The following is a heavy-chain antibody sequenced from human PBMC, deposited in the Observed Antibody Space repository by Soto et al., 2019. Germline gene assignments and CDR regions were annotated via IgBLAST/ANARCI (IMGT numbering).Heavy chain of an antibody. CDR1: GYTLTSHG. CDR3: AREGGNSGVQWEYYYGMAV. Sequence: QVQLVQSGAEVKKPGASVKVSCKASGYTLTSHGISWVRQAPGQGLEWMGWISAYNGNTNYAQKLQGRVTMTTDTXXSXAXXELRGLRSDEPAVYYCAREGGNSGVQWEYYYGMAVWGQGTTVTVSS. J-gene: IGHJ6*02. D-gene: IGHD1-26*01. V-gene: IGHV1-18*01. CDR2: ISAYNGNT.